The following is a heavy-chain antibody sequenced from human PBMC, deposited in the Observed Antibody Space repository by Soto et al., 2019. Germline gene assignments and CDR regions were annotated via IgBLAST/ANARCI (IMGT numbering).Heavy chain of an antibody. Sequence: GGSLRLSCAASGFTFSSYAITWVRQAPGKGLEWVTVISDNGGNTYYADSVKGRFTISRDNSKNTLYLQMNSLRAEDTAVYYCAKFIAPRSNYYYGMDVWGQGTTVTVSS. CDR2: ISDNGGNT. V-gene: IGHV3-30*04. J-gene: IGHJ6*02. CDR1: GFTFSSYA. D-gene: IGHD6-13*01. CDR3: AKFIAPRSNYYYGMDV.